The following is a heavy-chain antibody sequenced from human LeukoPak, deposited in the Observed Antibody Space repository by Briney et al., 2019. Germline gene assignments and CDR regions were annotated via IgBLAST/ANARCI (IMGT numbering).Heavy chain of an antibody. D-gene: IGHD2-15*01. J-gene: IGHJ4*02. V-gene: IGHV3-48*01. CDR3: ARVEGGHDY. CDR2: ISSSSTI. Sequence: GGSLRLSCAASGFTFSSYSMNWVRQAPGKGLEWVSYISSSSTIYYADSVKGRFTISRDNAKNSLYLQMNSLRAEDTAVYYCARVEGGHDYWGQGTLVTVSS. CDR1: GFTFSSYS.